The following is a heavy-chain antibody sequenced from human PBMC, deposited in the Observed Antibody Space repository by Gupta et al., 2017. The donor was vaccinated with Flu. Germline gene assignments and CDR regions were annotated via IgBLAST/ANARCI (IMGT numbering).Heavy chain of an antibody. J-gene: IGHJ4*02. V-gene: IGHV3-23*01. Sequence: EVQLLESGGGLSQPGRSLRLSCTASGFTFSNYVMSWVGQGPGKGLEWVSAISSTGDGTYYSDSVKGRFTISRDNSKNTLYLQMNSLRAEDTAVYYWATSSWLRFDDWGQGTLVTVSS. CDR3: ATSSWLRFDD. CDR2: ISSTGDGT. CDR1: GFTFSNYV. D-gene: IGHD6-13*01.